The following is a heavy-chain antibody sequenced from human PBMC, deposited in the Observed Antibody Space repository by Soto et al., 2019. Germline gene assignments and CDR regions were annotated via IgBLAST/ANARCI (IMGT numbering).Heavy chain of an antibody. CDR2: IKSKTDGGTS. CDR1: GFTFSNAW. J-gene: IGHJ6*03. Sequence: GGSLRLSCAASGFTFSNAWMSWVRQAPGKGLEWVGRIKSKTDGGTSDYAAPVKGRLTISRDDSKDKLYLQMNSLKTEDTAVYYCTTDGGGAVADDYYYYYYMDVWGKGTTVTVSS. V-gene: IGHV3-15*01. D-gene: IGHD6-19*01. CDR3: TTDGGGAVADDYYYYYYMDV.